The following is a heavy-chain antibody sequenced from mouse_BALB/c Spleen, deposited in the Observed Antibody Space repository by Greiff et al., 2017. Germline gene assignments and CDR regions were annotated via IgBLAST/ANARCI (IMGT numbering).Heavy chain of an antibody. J-gene: IGHJ2*01. Sequence: EVQLVESGGGLVQPGGSRKLSCAASGFTFSSFGMHWVRQAPEKGLEWVAYISSGSSTIYYADTVKGRFTISRDNPKNTLFLQMTSLRSEDTAMYYCARGGYRYDEYYFDYWGQGTALTVSS. D-gene: IGHD2-14*01. CDR3: ARGGYRYDEYYFDY. V-gene: IGHV5-17*02. CDR2: ISSGSSTI. CDR1: GFTFSSFG.